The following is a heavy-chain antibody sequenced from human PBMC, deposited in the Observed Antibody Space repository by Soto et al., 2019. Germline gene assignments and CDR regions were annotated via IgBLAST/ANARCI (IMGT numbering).Heavy chain of an antibody. CDR3: ARSFYLDAFDI. CDR2: IQASGST. D-gene: IGHD3-16*02. CDR1: GGSISSYS. J-gene: IGHJ3*02. Sequence: SETLSLTCAVSGGSISSYSWSWIRQPAGKGLEWLGQIQASGSTKYNPSLRSRVTMSLDTSKNQFSLKLSSVSAADTAVYYCARSFYLDAFDIWGQGTVVTVS. V-gene: IGHV4-4*07.